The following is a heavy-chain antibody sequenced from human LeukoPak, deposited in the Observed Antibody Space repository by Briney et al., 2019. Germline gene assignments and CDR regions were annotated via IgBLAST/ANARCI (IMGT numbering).Heavy chain of an antibody. V-gene: IGHV3-48*03. CDR3: ARDWAAAPVY. Sequence: GGSLRLSCAASGFTFSSYEMNWVRQAPGKGLEWASYISSSGSTIYYADSVKGRFTISRDNAKNSLYLQMNSLRAEDTAVYYCARDWAAAPVYWGQGTLVTVSS. J-gene: IGHJ4*02. D-gene: IGHD6-13*01. CDR1: GFTFSSYE. CDR2: ISSSGSTI.